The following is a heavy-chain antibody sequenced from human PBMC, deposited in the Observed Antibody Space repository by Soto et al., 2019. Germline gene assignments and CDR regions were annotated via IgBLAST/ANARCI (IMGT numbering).Heavy chain of an antibody. V-gene: IGHV4-34*01. CDR3: ASNVVAATGVDY. CDR1: GGSVSGYY. CDR2: INHSGST. D-gene: IGHD2-15*01. J-gene: IGHJ4*02. Sequence: QVQLQQWGAGLLKPSETLSLTCAVYGGSVSGYYWSWIRQPPGKGLEWIGEINHSGSTNYNPSLKSRVTISVDTSKNQYSLKLSSVTAADTAVYYCASNVVAATGVDYWGQGTLVTVSS.